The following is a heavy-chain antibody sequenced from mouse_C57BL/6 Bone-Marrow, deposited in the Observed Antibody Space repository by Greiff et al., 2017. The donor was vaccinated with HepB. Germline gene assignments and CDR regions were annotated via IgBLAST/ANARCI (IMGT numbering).Heavy chain of an antibody. CDR1: GFNINDYY. CDR3: AAGIYGNYLYYAMDY. V-gene: IGHV14-2*01. D-gene: IGHD2-1*01. CDR2: IDPEDGET. Sequence: VQLQQPGAELVKPGASVKLSCTASGFNINDYYMHWVKQRPEQGLEWIGRIDPEDGETKYAPKFQGKATITADTSSNTAYLQLSSLTSEDTAVYYCAAGIYGNYLYYAMDYWGQGTSVTVSS. J-gene: IGHJ4*01.